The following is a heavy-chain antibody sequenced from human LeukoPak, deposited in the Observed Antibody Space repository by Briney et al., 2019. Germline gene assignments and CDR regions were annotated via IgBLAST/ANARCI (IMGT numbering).Heavy chain of an antibody. CDR2: IYYSGST. J-gene: IGHJ3*02. D-gene: IGHD2-2*01. CDR3: ARDCTRGGSTSCYADAFDI. Sequence: SETLSLTCTVSGGSISSGGYYWSWIRQHPGKGLEWIGYIYYSGSTYYNPSLKSRVTISVDTSKNQFSLKLSSVTAADTAVYYCARDCTRGGSTSCYADAFDIWGQGTMVTVSS. V-gene: IGHV4-31*03. CDR1: GGSISSGGYY.